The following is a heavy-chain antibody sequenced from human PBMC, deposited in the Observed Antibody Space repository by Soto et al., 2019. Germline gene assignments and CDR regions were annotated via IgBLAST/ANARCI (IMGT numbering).Heavy chain of an antibody. CDR1: GGSISSGGYY. CDR3: ARGFWGELLTFDY. V-gene: IGHV4-31*03. J-gene: IGHJ4*02. D-gene: IGHD1-26*01. Sequence: QVQLQESGPGLVKPSQTLSLTCTVSGGSISSGGYYWSWIRQHPGKGLEWIGYIYYSGSTYYNPSLKSRVTISVDTSKNQFALKLSSVTAADTAVYYCARGFWGELLTFDYWGQGTLVTVSS. CDR2: IYYSGST.